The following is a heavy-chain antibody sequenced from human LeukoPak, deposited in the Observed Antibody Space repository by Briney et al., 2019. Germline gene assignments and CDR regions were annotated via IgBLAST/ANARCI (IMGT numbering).Heavy chain of an antibody. D-gene: IGHD2-15*01. CDR1: GFTFSSYW. CDR2: ISWDGGST. CDR3: AKDGGGSFYYYGMDV. Sequence: GGSLRLSCAASGFTFSSYWMSWVRQAPGKGLEWVSLISWDGGSTYYADSVKGRFTISRDNSKNSLYLQMNSLRAEDTALYYCAKDGGGSFYYYGMDVWGQGTTVTVSS. J-gene: IGHJ6*02. V-gene: IGHV3-43D*03.